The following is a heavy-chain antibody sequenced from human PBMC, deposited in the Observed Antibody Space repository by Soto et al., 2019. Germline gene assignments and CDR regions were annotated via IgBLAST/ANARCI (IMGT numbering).Heavy chain of an antibody. J-gene: IGHJ4*02. CDR1: GDSVTSHY. CDR2: MHYTGIS. CDR3: ARIPSSGWYFFDY. V-gene: IGHV4-59*02. D-gene: IGHD6-19*01. Sequence: SETLSLTCSFSGDSVTSHYLTWIRQSPEKGLEWIGYMHYTGISYYNPSLKSRLTISVDTSKNQFTLQLSSVTAADTAMYYCARIPSSGWYFFDYWGQGTLVTVSS.